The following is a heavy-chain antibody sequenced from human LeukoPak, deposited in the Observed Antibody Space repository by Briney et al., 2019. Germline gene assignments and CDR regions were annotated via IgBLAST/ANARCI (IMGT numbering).Heavy chain of an antibody. CDR3: ARVKLVAGLSLFDP. V-gene: IGHV3-48*04. CDR1: GFTFSSYS. J-gene: IGHJ5*02. D-gene: IGHD6-19*01. Sequence: GGSLRLSCAASGFTFSSYSMNWVRQAPGKGLEWVSYISSSSSTIYYADSVKGRFTVSRDNAKNSLYLQMNSLRAEDTAVYYCARVKLVAGLSLFDPWGQGTLVTVSS. CDR2: ISSSSSTI.